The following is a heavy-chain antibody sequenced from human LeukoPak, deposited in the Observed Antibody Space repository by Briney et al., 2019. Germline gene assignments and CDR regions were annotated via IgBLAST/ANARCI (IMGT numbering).Heavy chain of an antibody. V-gene: IGHV4-59*01. CDR1: GGSISSYY. Sequence: SETLSLTCTVSGGSISSYYWSWIRQPPGKGLEWIGYIYCSGSTNYNPSLKSRVTISVDTSKNQFSLKLSSVTAADTAVYYCARVLRYYYYMDVWGKGTTVTVSS. J-gene: IGHJ6*03. CDR3: ARVLRYYYYMDV. CDR2: IYCSGST.